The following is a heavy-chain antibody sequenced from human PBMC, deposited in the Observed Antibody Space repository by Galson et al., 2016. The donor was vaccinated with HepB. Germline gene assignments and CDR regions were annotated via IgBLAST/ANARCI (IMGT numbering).Heavy chain of an antibody. V-gene: IGHV3-30*04. D-gene: IGHD6-13*01. CDR3: ARDEKEQLPSSWFDS. J-gene: IGHJ5*01. Sequence: LRLSCAASGFTFSYYSIHWVRQAPGKGLEWVAVISYDGSNKSYAGSVKGRFTVSRDNSKNTLYLQMSSLRTEDTAVYYCARDEKEQLPSSWFDSWGQGTLVTVSS. CDR2: ISYDGSNK. CDR1: GFTFSYYS.